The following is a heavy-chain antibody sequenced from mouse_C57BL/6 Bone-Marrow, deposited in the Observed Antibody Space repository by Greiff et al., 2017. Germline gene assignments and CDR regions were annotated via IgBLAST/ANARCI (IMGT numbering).Heavy chain of an antibody. CDR1: GYSFTSYG. CDR3: ARCYYGSSHY. CDR2: IYPRSGNT. Sequence: QVQLQQSRAELARPGASVKLSCKASGYSFTSYGISWVKQRTGQGLEWIGEIYPRSGNTYYNEKFKGKATLTADKSSSTAYMELRSLTSEDSAVYFCARCYYGSSHYWGQGTTLTVSS. J-gene: IGHJ2*01. V-gene: IGHV1-81*01. D-gene: IGHD1-1*01.